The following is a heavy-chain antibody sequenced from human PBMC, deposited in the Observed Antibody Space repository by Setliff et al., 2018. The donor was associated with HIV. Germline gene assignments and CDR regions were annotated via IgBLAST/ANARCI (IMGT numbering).Heavy chain of an antibody. CDR2: IYYNGNAY. CDR3: AREVDVVTTSDAFDI. D-gene: IGHD2-21*02. Sequence: PSETLSLTCAVSGGSIRDSKYFWSWIRQPPGKDLEWIGYIYYNGNAYYYNPSLKSRTTISLDTSMNQFSLKLTSVTAADTAVYYCAREVDVVTTSDAFDIWGQGTMVTVSS. J-gene: IGHJ3*02. CDR1: GGSIRDSKYF. V-gene: IGHV4-30-4*08.